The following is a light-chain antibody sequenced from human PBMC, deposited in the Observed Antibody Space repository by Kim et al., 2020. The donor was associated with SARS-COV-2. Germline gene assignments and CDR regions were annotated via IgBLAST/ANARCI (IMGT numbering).Light chain of an antibody. CDR1: QSISGN. J-gene: IGKJ5*01. CDR2: YAS. Sequence: VSRGERAATSCRTRQSISGNLAWYQQKTGHVPRLLIHYASTRATDIPDRFSGSGSGTEFTLTISSLESEDFAVYYCQQYADWQSTFGQGTRLEIK. V-gene: IGKV3-15*01. CDR3: QQYADWQST.